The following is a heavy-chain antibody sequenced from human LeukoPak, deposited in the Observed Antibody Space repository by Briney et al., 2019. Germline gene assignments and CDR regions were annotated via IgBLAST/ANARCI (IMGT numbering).Heavy chain of an antibody. D-gene: IGHD3-22*01. J-gene: IGHJ6*03. Sequence: PSETLSLTCTVSGGSISSYYWSWIRQPPGKGLEWIGYIYYSGSTNYNPSLKSRVTISVDTSKNHFSLKLSSVTAADTAVYYCAVDNDSTGYYFSMDVWGKGTTVTVSS. V-gene: IGHV4-59*01. CDR2: IYYSGST. CDR3: AVDNDSTGYYFSMDV. CDR1: GGSISSYY.